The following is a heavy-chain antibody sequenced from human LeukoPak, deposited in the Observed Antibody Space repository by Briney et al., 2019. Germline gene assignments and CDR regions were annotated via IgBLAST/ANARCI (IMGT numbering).Heavy chain of an antibody. CDR3: ARIAAAQHLNWYFDL. J-gene: IGHJ2*01. V-gene: IGHV3-20*01. CDR2: INWNGGST. D-gene: IGHD6-13*01. CDR1: GFTFDDYG. Sequence: GGSLRLSCAASGFTFDDYGMSWVRQAPGKGLEWVSGINWNGGSTGYADSVKGRFTISRDNAKNSLYLQMNSLRAEDTALYHCARIAAAQHLNWYFDLWGRGTLVTVSS.